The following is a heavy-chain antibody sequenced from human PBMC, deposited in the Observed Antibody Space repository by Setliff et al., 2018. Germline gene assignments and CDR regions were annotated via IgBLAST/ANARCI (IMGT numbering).Heavy chain of an antibody. CDR1: GASISSGSYY. CDR3: FGAGTCSY. V-gene: IGHV3-7*01. Sequence: PSETLSLTCTVSGASISSGSYYWSWIRQPAGKGLEWLASINPHGSEKYYADSVKGRFTISSDNAKNSLSLQMNNLRSEDTAVYYCFGAGTCSYWGQGTLVTVSS. D-gene: IGHD3-10*01. CDR2: INPHGSEK. J-gene: IGHJ4*02.